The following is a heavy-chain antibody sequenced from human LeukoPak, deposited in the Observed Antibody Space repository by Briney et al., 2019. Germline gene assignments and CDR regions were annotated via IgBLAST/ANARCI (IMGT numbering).Heavy chain of an antibody. V-gene: IGHV3-66*02. Sequence: GRSLRLSCAASGFTVSSNYMSWVRQAPGKGLEWVSVIYTSGSTHYADSVKGRFTISRDNSKNTLYLQMNSLRAEDTAVYYCAMGDDSSGYYYSPFDYWGQGTLVTVSS. CDR3: AMGDDSSGYYYSPFDY. CDR1: GFTVSSNY. J-gene: IGHJ4*02. CDR2: IYTSGST. D-gene: IGHD3-22*01.